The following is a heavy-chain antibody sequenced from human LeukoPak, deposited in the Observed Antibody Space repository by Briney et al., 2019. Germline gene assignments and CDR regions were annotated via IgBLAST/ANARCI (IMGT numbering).Heavy chain of an antibody. CDR1: GYSFTSYW. CDR2: IYPGDSGT. Sequence: GESLKIPCKGPGYSFTSYWIGGVRQMPGKGLEWMGIIYPGDSGTRYSTSFQGQVTISADKSISTAYLEWSSLKASDTAMYLSPEHPSYYYDSRGYQPKEDLDYWGQGTLVTVSS. J-gene: IGHJ4*02. CDR3: PEHPSYYYDSRGYQPKEDLDY. V-gene: IGHV5-51*01. D-gene: IGHD3-22*01.